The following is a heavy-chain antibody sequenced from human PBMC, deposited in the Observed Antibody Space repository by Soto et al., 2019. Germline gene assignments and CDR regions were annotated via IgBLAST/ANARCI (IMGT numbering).Heavy chain of an antibody. D-gene: IGHD4-17*01. CDR1: GGSFSTYA. Sequence: QVQLVQSGAEVKKPGSSVRVSCKASGGSFSTYAFSWVRQAPGHGLEWMGGIIPMFGTTNYAQKFQGRVTITADESTTTAYMEVSSLRSEDTAVYYCASYKTTVTEYYKSYGMDAWGQGTTVTVSS. J-gene: IGHJ6*02. CDR2: IIPMFGTT. V-gene: IGHV1-69*01. CDR3: ASYKTTVTEYYKSYGMDA.